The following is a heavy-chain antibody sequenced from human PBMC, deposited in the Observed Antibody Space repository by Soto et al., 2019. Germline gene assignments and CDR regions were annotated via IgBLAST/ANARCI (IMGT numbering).Heavy chain of an antibody. V-gene: IGHV1-69*13. CDR1: GGTFSSYA. D-gene: IGHD3-9*01. Sequence: SVKVSCKASGGTFSSYAISWVRQAPGQGLEWMGGIIPIFGTANYAQKFQGRVTITADESTSTAYMELSSLRSEDTAVYYCARYFDSPYYYYGMDVWGQGTTVTVSS. CDR2: IIPIFGTA. CDR3: ARYFDSPYYYYGMDV. J-gene: IGHJ6*02.